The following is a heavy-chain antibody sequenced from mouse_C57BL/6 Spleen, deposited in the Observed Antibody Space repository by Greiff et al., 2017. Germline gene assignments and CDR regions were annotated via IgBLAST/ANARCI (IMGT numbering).Heavy chain of an antibody. Sequence: VKLQESGAELARPGASVKLSCKASGYTFTSYGISWVKQRTGQGLEWIGEIYPRSGSTYYNEKFKGKATLTEDKSSSKAYLELRSLTSEDSAVYFCARAPPGAMDYWGQGTSVTVSS. CDR3: ARAPPGAMDY. V-gene: IGHV1-81*01. J-gene: IGHJ4*01. CDR1: GYTFTSYG. CDR2: IYPRSGST.